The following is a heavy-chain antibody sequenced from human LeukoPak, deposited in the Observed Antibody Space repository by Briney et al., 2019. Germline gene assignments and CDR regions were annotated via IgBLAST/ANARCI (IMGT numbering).Heavy chain of an antibody. D-gene: IGHD4-17*01. Sequence: PGGSLRLSCAASGFTFSSYAMHWVRQAPGKGLEWVAVISYDGSNKYYADSVKGRFTISRDNSKNTLYLQMNSLRAEDTAVYYCAIYGDFYFDYWGQGTLVTVSS. CDR1: GFTFSSYA. CDR2: ISYDGSNK. J-gene: IGHJ4*02. CDR3: AIYGDFYFDY. V-gene: IGHV3-30-3*01.